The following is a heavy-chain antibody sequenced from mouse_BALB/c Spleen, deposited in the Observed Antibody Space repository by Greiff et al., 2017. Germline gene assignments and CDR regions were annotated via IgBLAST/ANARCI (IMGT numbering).Heavy chain of an antibody. V-gene: IGHV5-6-4*01. CDR3: TRDRAGDFAY. J-gene: IGHJ3*01. CDR2: ISSGGSYT. Sequence: DVMLVESGGGLVKPGGSLKLSCAASGFTFSSYTMSWVRQTPEKRLEWVATISSGGSYTYYPDSVKGRFTISRDNAKNTLYLQMSSLKSEDTAMYYCTRDRAGDFAYWGQGTLVTVSA. D-gene: IGHD3-1*01. CDR1: GFTFSSYT.